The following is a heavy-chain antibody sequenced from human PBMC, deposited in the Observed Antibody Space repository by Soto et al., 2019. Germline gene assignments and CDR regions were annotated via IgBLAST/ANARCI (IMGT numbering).Heavy chain of an antibody. CDR3: AKGSFGFDY. Sequence: PWGSLRLSCAASGVTFTSYAITWVRQVPWEGLQWVSSISKSGDSTYYADSVKGRFTTSRDNSKNTLYLQMNSLRAEDTAIYYCAKGSFGFDYWGQGTLVTVSS. CDR2: ISKSGDST. CDR1: GVTFTSYA. J-gene: IGHJ4*02. V-gene: IGHV3-23*01. D-gene: IGHD3-10*01.